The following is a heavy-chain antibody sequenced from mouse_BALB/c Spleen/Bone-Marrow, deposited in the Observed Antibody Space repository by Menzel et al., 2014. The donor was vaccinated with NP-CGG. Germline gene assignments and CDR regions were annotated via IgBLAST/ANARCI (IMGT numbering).Heavy chain of an antibody. V-gene: IGHV2-6*02. J-gene: IGHJ4*01. Sequence: VHLVESGPGLVAPSQRLSITCTVSGFSLTSYGVHWVRQPPGKGLEWLVVIWSDGNTTYNSALKSRLSISKDNSKSQVFLKMNSLQTDDTAMYYCARNPYGNYAMDYWGQGTSVTVS. CDR3: ARNPYGNYAMDY. CDR2: IWSDGNT. D-gene: IGHD2-10*02. CDR1: GFSLTSYG.